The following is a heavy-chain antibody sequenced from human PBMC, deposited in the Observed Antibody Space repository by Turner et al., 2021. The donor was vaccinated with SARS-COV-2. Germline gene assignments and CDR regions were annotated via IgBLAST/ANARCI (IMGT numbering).Heavy chain of an antibody. V-gene: IGHV3-33*01. CDR1: GFPFSSYG. Sequence: VQLVESGGGVDQPGRSLSLSCEASGFPFSSYGMHWVRQAPGKGLECVAVIWYDGSNKYYADSVKGRFTVSRDNSKNTLYLQMNSLRAEDTAVYYCARDPNAGYYYMDVWGKGTTVTVSS. J-gene: IGHJ6*03. CDR2: IWYDGSNK. D-gene: IGHD2-8*01. CDR3: ARDPNAGYYYMDV.